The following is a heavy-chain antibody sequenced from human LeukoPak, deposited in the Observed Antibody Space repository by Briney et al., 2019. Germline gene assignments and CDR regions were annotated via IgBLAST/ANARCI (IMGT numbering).Heavy chain of an antibody. CDR2: IVVGSGNT. CDR1: GFIFSWSA. Sequence: SVKVSCEASGFIFSWSAVQWVRQARGQRLEWIGWIVVGSGNTNYAQKFQERVTMTRDMSTGTAYMELSSLRSEDTAVYYCAAGNYYDSSGYYPYAFDIWGQGTMVTVSS. D-gene: IGHD3-22*01. J-gene: IGHJ3*02. CDR3: AAGNYYDSSGYYPYAFDI. V-gene: IGHV1-58*01.